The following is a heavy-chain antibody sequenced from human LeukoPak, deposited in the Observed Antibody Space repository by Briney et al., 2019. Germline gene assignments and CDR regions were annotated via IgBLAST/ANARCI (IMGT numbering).Heavy chain of an antibody. CDR2: MNPNTGRT. CDR1: SYTFTRYE. CDR3: ARLSQTPDYYTLGGYYYLGY. V-gene: IGHV1-8*01. J-gene: IGHJ4*02. Sequence: ASVTVSCKSSSYTFTRYEINWVRAAAGHGLEWMGWMNPNTGRTGYAQKFQGRITMTRDTSINTAYMELTNLRSEDTAIYYCARLSQTPDYYTLGGYYYLGYWGQGTPVTVSS. D-gene: IGHD3-10*01.